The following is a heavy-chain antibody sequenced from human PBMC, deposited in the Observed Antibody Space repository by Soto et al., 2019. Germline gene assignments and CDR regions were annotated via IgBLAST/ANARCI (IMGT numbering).Heavy chain of an antibody. V-gene: IGHV1-69*06. CDR3: ARRLDCSGGSCYPGAWFDP. D-gene: IGHD2-15*01. CDR2: IIPIFGTA. Sequence: QVQLVQSGAEVKKPGSSVKVSCKASGGTFSSYAISWVRQAPGQGLEWMGGIIPIFGTANYAQKFQGRVTITADKSTSTAYMERSSLRSEDTAVYYCARRLDCSGGSCYPGAWFDPWGQGTLVTVSS. J-gene: IGHJ5*02. CDR1: GGTFSSYA.